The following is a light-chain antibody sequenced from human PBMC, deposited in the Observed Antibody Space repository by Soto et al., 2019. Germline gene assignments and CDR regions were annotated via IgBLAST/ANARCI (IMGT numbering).Light chain of an antibody. CDR1: TGAVTSGNY. CDR3: LLYYGGAHLV. Sequence: QTVVTQEPSLTVSPGGTVNLTCASSTGAVTSGNYPSWFQQKPGQTPRTLIYTTNNRHSWTPARFSGSLLGGKAALTLSGVQPEDEAEYYCLLYYGGAHLVFGGGTKLTVL. J-gene: IGLJ3*02. V-gene: IGLV7-43*01. CDR2: TTN.